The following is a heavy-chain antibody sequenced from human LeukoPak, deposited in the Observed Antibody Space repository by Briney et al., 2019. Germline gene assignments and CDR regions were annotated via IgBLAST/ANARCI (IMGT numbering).Heavy chain of an antibody. CDR3: ARLARRYYYFDY. J-gene: IGHJ4*02. D-gene: IGHD1-26*01. CDR1: GGSISSSTYY. Sequence: SETLSLTCTVSGGSISSSTYYWGWIRQPPGKGLEWIGSIYSSGSTSYYNPSLKSRVTVLVDTSKNQFSLQLSSVTAADTAVYYCARLARRYYYFDYWGQGTLVTVSS. CDR2: IYSSGSTS. V-gene: IGHV4-39*07.